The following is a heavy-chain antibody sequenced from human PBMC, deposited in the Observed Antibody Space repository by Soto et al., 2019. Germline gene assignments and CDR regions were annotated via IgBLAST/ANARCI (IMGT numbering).Heavy chain of an antibody. V-gene: IGHV4-39*02. D-gene: IGHD2-2*01. CDR2: IYYSGST. CDR3: LRMPNHP. J-gene: IGHJ5*02. CDR1: GGSISSSSYY. Sequence: QLQLQESGPGLVKPSETLSLTCTVSGGSISSSSYYWGWIRQPPGKGLEWIGSIYYSGSTYYNPSLKSRVXLSADPFTHPFSLQLSSVAAADTAVYYCLRMPNHPWGQGTLVTVSS.